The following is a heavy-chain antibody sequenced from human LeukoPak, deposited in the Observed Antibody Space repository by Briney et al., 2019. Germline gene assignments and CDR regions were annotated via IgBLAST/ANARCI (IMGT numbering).Heavy chain of an antibody. CDR2: IHYSGST. Sequence: PSETLSLTCTVSGGSIRGYYWSWIRQPPGKGLEWIGFIHYSGSTNYNPSLKNRVTISVDTSKNQFSLRLSSVTAADTAVYYCARHMESGTYPLDNWGQGTLVTVSS. V-gene: IGHV4-59*08. CDR1: GGSIRGYY. CDR3: ARHMESGTYPLDN. J-gene: IGHJ4*02. D-gene: IGHD1-26*01.